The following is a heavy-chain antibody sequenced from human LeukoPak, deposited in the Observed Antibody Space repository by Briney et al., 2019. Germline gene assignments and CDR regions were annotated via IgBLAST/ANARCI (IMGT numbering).Heavy chain of an antibody. Sequence: GGSLRLSCAASGFIFSNYAMSWVRQVPGRGLEWVSTISSRGDSTYVADSVKGRFTISRDNTKNSLYLQMNTVRAEDTAVYYCVKGPRPDITVAHTVENWGQGTLVTVSS. CDR3: VKGPRPDITVAHTVEN. J-gene: IGHJ4*02. V-gene: IGHV3-23*01. D-gene: IGHD6-19*01. CDR2: ISSRGDST. CDR1: GFIFSNYA.